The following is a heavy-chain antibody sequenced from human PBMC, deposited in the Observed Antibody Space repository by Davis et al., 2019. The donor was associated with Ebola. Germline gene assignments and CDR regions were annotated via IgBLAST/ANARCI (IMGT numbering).Heavy chain of an antibody. CDR2: IRYDGSNK. CDR3: ARGLDYGEL. CDR1: GFTFSSYG. Sequence: GESLKISCAASGFTFSSYGMHWVRQAPGKGLEWVAFIRYDGSNKYYADSVKGRFTISRDNSKNTLYLQMSSLRAADTAVYYCARGLDYGELWGQGTLVTVSS. J-gene: IGHJ4*02. D-gene: IGHD4-17*01. V-gene: IGHV3-30*02.